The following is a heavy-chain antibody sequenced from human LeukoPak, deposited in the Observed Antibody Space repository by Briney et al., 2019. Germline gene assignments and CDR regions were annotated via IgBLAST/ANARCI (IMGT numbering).Heavy chain of an antibody. CDR2: INSDGSTT. J-gene: IGHJ4*02. V-gene: IGHV3-74*01. CDR1: GFTFSSYW. D-gene: IGHD3-10*01. CDR3: ARGNYYGQDY. Sequence: GGSLRLSCGASGFTFSSYWMHWVRQAPGKGLVWISRINSDGSTTSYADCVKGRFTISRDNAKNTLYLQMNSLRAEDTAVYYCARGNYYGQDYWGQGTLVTVSS.